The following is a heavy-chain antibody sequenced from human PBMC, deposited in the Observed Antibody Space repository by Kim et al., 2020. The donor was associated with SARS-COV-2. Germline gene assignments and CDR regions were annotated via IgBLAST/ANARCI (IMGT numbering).Heavy chain of an antibody. CDR2: IHHSGST. CDR1: GESLSGYH. D-gene: IGHD2-2*02. J-gene: IGHJ6*02. V-gene: IGHV4-34*01. CDR3: ARETAGVVPGPILGLSNWYDYYAMDV. Sequence: SETLSLTCTVYGESLSGYHWSWIRQPPGKGLEWIGQIHHSGSTNYNPSLKGRITMSVDMSKNQFSLKVTSVTAADTAVYYCARETAGVVPGPILGLSNWYDYYAMDVWGQGTTVTVSS.